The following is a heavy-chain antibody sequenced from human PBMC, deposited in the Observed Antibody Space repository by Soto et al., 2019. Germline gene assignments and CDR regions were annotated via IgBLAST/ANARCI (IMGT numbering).Heavy chain of an antibody. CDR1: GGTFSSFG. J-gene: IGHJ1*01. D-gene: IGHD5-12*01. V-gene: IGHV1-69*13. CDR3: AREGSGYNF. Sequence: ASVKVSCKASGGTFSSFGIIWVRQAPGQGLEWMGGIIPVFGRPNYAQRFRGRLTITADESTNTGYMELIDLRSEDTAVYYCAREGSGYNFWGQGTQVTVSS. CDR2: IIPVFGRP.